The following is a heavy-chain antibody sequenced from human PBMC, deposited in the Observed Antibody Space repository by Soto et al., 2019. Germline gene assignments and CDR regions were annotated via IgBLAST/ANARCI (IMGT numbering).Heavy chain of an antibody. V-gene: IGHV3-30*04. CDR2: ISPDGRQT. CDR1: GFTFSGTT. Sequence: PXXSLRLAFAASGFTFSGTTMYWVPQAPAKGLEWVALISPDGRQTYYADSVKGRFTISRDNSKNTLYLQINSLRAEDTAVYYCAKGAGNWFDPWGQGTLVTVSS. CDR3: AKGAGNWFDP. J-gene: IGHJ5*02.